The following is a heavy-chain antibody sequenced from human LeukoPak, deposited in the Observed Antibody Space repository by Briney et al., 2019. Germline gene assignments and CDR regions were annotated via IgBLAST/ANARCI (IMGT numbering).Heavy chain of an antibody. Sequence: GASVKVSCKAPGGTFSSYAISWVRQAPGQGLEWMGGIIPIFGTANYAQKFQGRVTITADESTSTAYMELSSLRSEDTAVYYCARDRESYDFWSGYYFDYWGQGTLVTVSS. CDR3: ARDRESYDFWSGYYFDY. CDR2: IIPIFGTA. V-gene: IGHV1-69*13. D-gene: IGHD3-3*01. CDR1: GGTFSSYA. J-gene: IGHJ4*02.